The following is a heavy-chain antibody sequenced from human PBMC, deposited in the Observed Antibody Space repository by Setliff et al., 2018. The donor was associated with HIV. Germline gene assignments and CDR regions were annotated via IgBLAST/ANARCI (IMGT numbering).Heavy chain of an antibody. D-gene: IGHD6-19*01. Sequence: PSETLSLTCAVYGGSFSSYYWSWIRQPPGKGLEWIGEINHSGSTNYNPSLKSRVTISVDTSKNQFSLKLRSVTAADRVVYYCARVPGYSSGTSYMDVWGKGTTVTVSS. J-gene: IGHJ6*03. V-gene: IGHV4-34*01. CDR3: ARVPGYSSGTSYMDV. CDR2: INHSGST. CDR1: GGSFSSYY.